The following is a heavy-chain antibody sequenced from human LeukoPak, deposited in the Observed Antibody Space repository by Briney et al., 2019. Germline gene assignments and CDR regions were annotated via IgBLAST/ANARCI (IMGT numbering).Heavy chain of an antibody. CDR3: GRTPPSNRGFDY. V-gene: IGHV3-48*03. J-gene: IGHJ4*02. CDR2: ISSSGSTI. CDR1: GFTFSSYE. Sequence: GGSLRLSCAASGFTFSSYEMNWVRQAPGKGLEWVSYISSSGSTIYYADSVKGRFTISRDNAKNSLYLQMNSLRAEDTAVYYCGRTPPSNRGFDYWGQGTLVTVSS.